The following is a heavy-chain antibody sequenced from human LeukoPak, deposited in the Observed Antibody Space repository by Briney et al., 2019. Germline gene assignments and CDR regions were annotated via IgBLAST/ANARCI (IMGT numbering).Heavy chain of an antibody. CDR3: AREWSSTSCERDY. Sequence: SETLSLTCAVYGGSFSGYYWSWIRQPPGKGLEWIGEINHSASTNYTPSLKSRGTIAVDTYKNQFSLKLSSVTAADAAVYYCAREWSSTSCERDYWGQGTLVTVSS. D-gene: IGHD2-2*01. J-gene: IGHJ4*02. CDR1: GGSFSGYY. CDR2: INHSAST. V-gene: IGHV4-34*01.